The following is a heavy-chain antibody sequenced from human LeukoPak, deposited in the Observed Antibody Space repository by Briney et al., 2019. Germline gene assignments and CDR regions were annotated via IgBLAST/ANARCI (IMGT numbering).Heavy chain of an antibody. CDR1: GFTFSSYG. V-gene: IGHV3-23*01. CDR2: ISGSGGST. J-gene: IGHJ4*02. Sequence: GGSLRLSCAASGFTFSSYGMSWVRQAPGKGLEWVSAISGSGGSTYYADSVKGRFTISRDNSKNTLYLQMNSLRAEDTSVYYCAKEGGTRIQLWPQWGYFDYWGQGTLVTVSS. D-gene: IGHD5-18*01. CDR3: AKEGGTRIQLWPQWGYFDY.